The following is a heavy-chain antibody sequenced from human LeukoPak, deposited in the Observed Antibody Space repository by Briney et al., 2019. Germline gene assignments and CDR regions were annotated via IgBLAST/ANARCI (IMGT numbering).Heavy chain of an antibody. Sequence: RASGPTLVNPTQTLTLTCTFSGFSLSTSGVGVGWIRQPPGKALEWLALIYWNDNKRYSPSLKTRLTITKDTSKNQVVLTMTNMDPVDTATYYCARSIGYNWNYHENFDYWGQGTLVTVSS. J-gene: IGHJ4*02. CDR3: ARSIGYNWNYHENFDY. V-gene: IGHV2-5*01. D-gene: IGHD1-7*01. CDR1: GFSLSTSGVG. CDR2: IYWNDNK.